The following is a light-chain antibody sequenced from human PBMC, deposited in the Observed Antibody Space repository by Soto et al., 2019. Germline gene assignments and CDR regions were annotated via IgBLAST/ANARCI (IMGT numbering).Light chain of an antibody. CDR3: QQYNTWPPT. CDR1: QSVSSN. Sequence: EIVMTQSPATLSVSPGERGTLSCRASQSVSSNLAWYQQKPGQAPRLLIQGSSTRATGLPARFSGGGSGTEFTLTISGLQSEDFAVYYCQQYNTWPPTFGQGTKVDIK. V-gene: IGKV3-15*01. CDR2: GSS. J-gene: IGKJ1*01.